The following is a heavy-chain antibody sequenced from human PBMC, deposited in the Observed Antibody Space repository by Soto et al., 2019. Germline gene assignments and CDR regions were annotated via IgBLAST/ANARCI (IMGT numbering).Heavy chain of an antibody. J-gene: IGHJ4*02. D-gene: IGHD6-19*01. V-gene: IGHV4-4*02. CDR3: ARSFGWYAIDY. Sequence: QVLLQESGPGLVQPSGTLSLSCVVSGVSISSNYYWGWVRQPPGKGLEWLGDISHIGSVNYNPSLKSRVTIAMDKSQNQLSLKVNSVTAADTAVYDCARSFGWYAIDYWGQGTLVIVSS. CDR1: GVSISSNYY. CDR2: ISHIGSV.